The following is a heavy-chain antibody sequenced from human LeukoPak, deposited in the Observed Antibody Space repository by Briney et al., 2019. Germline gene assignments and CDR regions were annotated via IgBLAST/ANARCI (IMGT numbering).Heavy chain of an antibody. CDR1: GGTFSSYA. CDR2: ISAYNGNT. D-gene: IGHD5-12*01. CDR3: ARLVSKSGYVDYYYYYYMDV. Sequence: GASVKDSCKASGGTFSSYAISWVRQAPGQGLEWMGWISAYNGNTNYAQKLQGRVTMTTDTSTSTAYMELRSLRSDDTAVYYCARLVSKSGYVDYYYYYYMDVWGKGTTVTVSS. J-gene: IGHJ6*03. V-gene: IGHV1-18*01.